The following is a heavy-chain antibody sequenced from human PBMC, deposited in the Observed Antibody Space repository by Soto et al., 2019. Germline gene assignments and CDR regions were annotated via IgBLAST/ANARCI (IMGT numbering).Heavy chain of an antibody. V-gene: IGHV3-23*01. CDR3: AKDPLWYVSDWYPPPGFDP. CDR2: ITAYGDST. D-gene: IGHD6-19*01. J-gene: IGHJ5*02. Sequence: EVQLLESGGGFVQPGGSLRLSCAASGFTFSNYAMSWVRQAPGKGLEWVSAITAYGDSTHYADSVKGRFTISRDSPKNTLYLQMDSLRAEDTAVYYCAKDPLWYVSDWYPPPGFDPWGQGTLVTVSS. CDR1: GFTFSNYA.